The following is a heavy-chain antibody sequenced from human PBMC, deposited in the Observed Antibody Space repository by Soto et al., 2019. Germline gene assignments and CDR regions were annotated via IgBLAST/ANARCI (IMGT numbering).Heavy chain of an antibody. CDR1: GFTFSSYA. D-gene: IGHD3-3*01. CDR3: AKEVGCYDFWSGYYCPSGALDY. Sequence: GGSLRLSCAASGFTFSSYAMSWVRQAPGKGLEWVSAISGSGGSTYYADSVKGRFTISRDNSKNTLYLQMNSLRAEDTAVYYCAKEVGCYDFWSGYYCPSGALDYWGQGTLVTVSS. CDR2: ISGSGGST. V-gene: IGHV3-23*01. J-gene: IGHJ4*02.